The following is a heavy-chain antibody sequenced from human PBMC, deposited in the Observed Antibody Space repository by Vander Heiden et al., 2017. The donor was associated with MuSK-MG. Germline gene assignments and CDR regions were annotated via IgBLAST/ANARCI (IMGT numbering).Heavy chain of an antibody. CDR3: GRVSDWLLSHDY. J-gene: IGHJ4*02. Sequence: QVQLVESGGGVVQPGRSLRLSCAASGFTFSSYAMHWVRQAPGKGLEWVAVISYDGSNKYYADAVKGRFTISRDNFKNPRYLKMKSLRDEDTAVYDFGRVSDWLLSHDYWVQGTL. CDR1: GFTFSSYA. CDR2: ISYDGSNK. V-gene: IGHV3-30-3*01. D-gene: IGHD3-9*01.